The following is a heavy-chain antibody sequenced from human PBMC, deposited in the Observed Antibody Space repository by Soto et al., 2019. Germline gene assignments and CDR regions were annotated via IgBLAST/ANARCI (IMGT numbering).Heavy chain of an antibody. V-gene: IGHV5-10-1*01. D-gene: IGHD2-2*02. CDR2: IDPSDSYT. CDR1: GYRFTNYW. CDR3: ARLDTGYCSSPRCYTGDHYYTMNV. J-gene: IGHJ6*02. Sequence: GEPLKISCKGSGYRFTNYWITWVRQMPGKGLEWMGRIDPSDSYTNYSPSFQGHVIISADKSINTAYLQWSSLKASDTAMYYCARLDTGYCSSPRCYTGDHYYTMNVWGQGTTVTVSS.